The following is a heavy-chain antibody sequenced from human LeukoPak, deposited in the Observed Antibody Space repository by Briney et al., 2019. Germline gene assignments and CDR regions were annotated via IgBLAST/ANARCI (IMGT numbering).Heavy chain of an antibody. CDR1: GESISGFY. Sequence: SETLSLTCTVSGESISGFYWTWIRQPPGKGLEWIGYIYYSGSTNYNPSLKSRVTISVDTSKNQFSLKLSSVTAADTAVYYCASGSGTYVKFDYWGQGTLVTVSS. CDR3: ASGSGTYVKFDY. J-gene: IGHJ4*02. D-gene: IGHD1-26*01. V-gene: IGHV4-59*01. CDR2: IYYSGST.